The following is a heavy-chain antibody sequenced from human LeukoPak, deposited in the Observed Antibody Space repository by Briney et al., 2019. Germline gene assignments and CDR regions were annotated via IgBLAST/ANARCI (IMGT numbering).Heavy chain of an antibody. Sequence: AASVTVSCKVSGYTLTELSMHWVRQAPGKGLEWMGGFDPEDGETIYAQKFQGRVTITEDTSTDTAYMELSSLRSEDTAVYYCARHRPPFDYWGQGTLVTVSS. CDR3: ARHRPPFDY. D-gene: IGHD1-14*01. CDR2: FDPEDGET. V-gene: IGHV1-24*01. CDR1: GYTLTELS. J-gene: IGHJ4*02.